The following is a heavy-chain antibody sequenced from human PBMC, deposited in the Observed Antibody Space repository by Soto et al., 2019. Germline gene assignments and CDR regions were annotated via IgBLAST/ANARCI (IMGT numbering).Heavy chain of an antibody. CDR2: IYYSGST. J-gene: IGHJ4*02. CDR3: ARGVARSYFSDY. D-gene: IGHD1-26*01. Sequence: ASETLSLTCTVSGGSISSGDYYWSWIRQPPGKGLEWIGYIYYSGSTYYNPSLKSRVTISVDTSKNQFSLKLSSVTAADTAVYYCARGVARSYFSDYCGQGTLVTVSS. CDR1: GGSISSGDYY. V-gene: IGHV4-30-4*01.